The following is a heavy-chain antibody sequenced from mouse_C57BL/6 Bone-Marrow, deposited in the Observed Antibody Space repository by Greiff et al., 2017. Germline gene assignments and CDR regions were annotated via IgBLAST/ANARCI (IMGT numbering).Heavy chain of an antibody. CDR1: GYTFTSYW. D-gene: IGHD1-1*01. J-gene: IGHJ2*01. CDR2: IHPNSGST. CDR3: ARFTTVVARDY. Sequence: QVQLQQPGAELVKPGASVKLSCKASGYTFTSYWMHWVKQRPGQGLEWIGMIHPNSGSTNYNEKFKSKATLPVDKSSSTAYMQLSSLTSEDSAVYYCARFTTVVARDYWGQGTTLTVSS. V-gene: IGHV1-64*01.